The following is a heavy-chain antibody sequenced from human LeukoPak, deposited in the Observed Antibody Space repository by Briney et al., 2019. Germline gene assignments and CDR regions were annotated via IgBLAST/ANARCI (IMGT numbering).Heavy chain of an antibody. Sequence: GGSLRLSCAASGFTFSSYAMHWVRQAPGKRLEWVAVISYDGSNKYYADSVKGRFTISRDNSKNTLYLQMNSLRAEDTAVYYCARSPYSSSWYGAFDIWGQGTMVTVSS. CDR2: ISYDGSNK. D-gene: IGHD6-13*01. CDR1: GFTFSSYA. J-gene: IGHJ3*02. CDR3: ARSPYSSSWYGAFDI. V-gene: IGHV3-30*04.